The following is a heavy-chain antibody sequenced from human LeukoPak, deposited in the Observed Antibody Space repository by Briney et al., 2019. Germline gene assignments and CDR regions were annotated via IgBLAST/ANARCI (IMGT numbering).Heavy chain of an antibody. CDR1: GFTFSSYS. Sequence: GGSLRLSCTASGFTFSSYSMSWVRQAPGKGLEWVSSISSSGGNTYYPDSMKGRFTISRDNSKNTMYPQMNSLRAEDTAVYYCAKDRPTWPIDYWGQGTLVTVSS. CDR2: ISSSGGNT. D-gene: IGHD5-12*01. J-gene: IGHJ4*02. V-gene: IGHV3-23*01. CDR3: AKDRPTWPIDY.